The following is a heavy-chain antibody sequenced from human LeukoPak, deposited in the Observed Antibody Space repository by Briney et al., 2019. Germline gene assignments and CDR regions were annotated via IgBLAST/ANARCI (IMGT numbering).Heavy chain of an antibody. V-gene: IGHV3-33*01. Sequence: AGGSLRLSCAASGFIFSSYGMHWVRQAPGKGLEWVAVIWNDGSNKYYADSVKGRFTISRDDSTNTLYLQMNSLRAEDTAVYYCARDNPDKNFDYWGQGTLVTVSS. CDR2: IWNDGSNK. J-gene: IGHJ4*02. D-gene: IGHD1-14*01. CDR3: ARDNPDKNFDY. CDR1: GFIFSSYG.